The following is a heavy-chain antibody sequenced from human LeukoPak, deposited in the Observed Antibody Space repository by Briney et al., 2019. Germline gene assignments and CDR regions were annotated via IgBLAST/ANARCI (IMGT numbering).Heavy chain of an antibody. D-gene: IGHD3-10*01. CDR1: GFTFSSSY. Sequence: GGSLRLSCAASGFTFSSSYMTWVRQAPGKGLEWVSVIRSGGSTVYADSVKGRFTISRDNSKDTQYLQLNSLRAEDTAVYYCAREGSGRTAYNDGLDVWGQGTMVTVSS. CDR2: IRSGGST. V-gene: IGHV3-53*01. J-gene: IGHJ3*01. CDR3: AREGSGRTAYNDGLDV.